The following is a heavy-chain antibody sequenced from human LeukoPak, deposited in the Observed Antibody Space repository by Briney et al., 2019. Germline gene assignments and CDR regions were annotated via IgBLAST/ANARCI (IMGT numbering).Heavy chain of an antibody. V-gene: IGHV1-69*06. CDR3: ARDTDDSSGYYYFDY. D-gene: IGHD3-22*01. CDR2: IIPIFGTT. Sequence: SVKVSCKASGGTFSSYAISWVRQAPGQGLEWMGGIIPIFGTTNYAQKFQDRVTITADKSTSTAYMELSSLRSEDTAVYYCARDTDDSSGYYYFDYWGQGTLVTVSS. J-gene: IGHJ4*02. CDR1: GGTFSSYA.